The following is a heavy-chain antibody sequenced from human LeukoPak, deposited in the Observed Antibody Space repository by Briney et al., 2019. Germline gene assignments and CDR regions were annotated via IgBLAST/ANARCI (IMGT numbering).Heavy chain of an antibody. CDR2: ISYDGSNK. CDR1: GFTFSSYA. CDR3: ARSGGDDGDVYYYGMDV. V-gene: IGHV3-30-3*01. D-gene: IGHD4-17*01. Sequence: GGSLRLSCAASGFTFSSYAMHWVRQAPGKGLEWEAVISYDGSNKYYADSVKGRFTISRDNSKNTLYLQMNSLRAEDTAVYYCARSGGDDGDVYYYGMDVWGQGTTVTVSS. J-gene: IGHJ6*02.